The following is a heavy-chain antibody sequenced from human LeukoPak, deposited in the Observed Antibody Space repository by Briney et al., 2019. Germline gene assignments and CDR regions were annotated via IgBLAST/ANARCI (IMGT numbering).Heavy chain of an antibody. CDR2: IYSGGST. CDR3: ARRSPVAGAGPRRLED. D-gene: IGHD6-13*01. Sequence: GGSLRLSCAASGFTVSSSHMSWVRQAPGKGLEWVSIIYSGGSTSYSDSVKGRFIISRDNSKNTLYLQMNSLRAEDTAIYYCARRSPVAGAGPRRLEDWGQGTLVTVSS. J-gene: IGHJ4*02. CDR1: GFTVSSSH. V-gene: IGHV3-53*01.